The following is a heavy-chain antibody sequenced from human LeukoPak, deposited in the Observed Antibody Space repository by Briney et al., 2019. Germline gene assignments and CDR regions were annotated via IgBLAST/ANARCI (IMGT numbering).Heavy chain of an antibody. V-gene: IGHV3-53*01. CDR3: ATFNAAQVFDY. CDR1: GFTISRTY. CDR2: VYTGGTT. J-gene: IGHJ4*02. Sequence: PGGSLRLSCAASGFTISRTYMSSVRQAPGKGLEWVSIVYTGGTTYYADSVQGRFTISRDNSKNTLYLQMNSLRAEDTAMYYCATFNAAQVFDYWGQGTLVTVSS. D-gene: IGHD6-13*01.